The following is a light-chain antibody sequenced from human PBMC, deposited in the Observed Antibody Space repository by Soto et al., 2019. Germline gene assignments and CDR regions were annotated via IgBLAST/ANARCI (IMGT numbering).Light chain of an antibody. CDR3: SSYTTSNTRQIV. Sequence: QSVLTQPASVSGSPGQSITISCTGTSSDVGGYNYVSWYQHHPGKAPKLMIFDVSNRPSGVSNRFSGSKSGYTASLTISGLQPEDVADYYCSSYTTSNTRQIVFGTGTKVTVL. CDR2: DVS. J-gene: IGLJ1*01. CDR1: SSDVGGYNY. V-gene: IGLV2-14*03.